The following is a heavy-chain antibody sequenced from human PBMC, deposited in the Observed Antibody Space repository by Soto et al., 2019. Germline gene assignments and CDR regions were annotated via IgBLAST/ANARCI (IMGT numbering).Heavy chain of an antibody. J-gene: IGHJ6*03. D-gene: IGHD2-2*01. CDR2: INPNSGGT. CDR3: ARGGEACSSTSCKDYYMDV. Sequence: GASGKVSCKASGYTFTGYYMHWVRQAPGQGLEWMGWINPNSGGTNYAQKFQGWVTMTRDTSISTAYMELSRLRSDDTAVYYCARGGEACSSTSCKDYYMDVWGKGTTVTVSS. CDR1: GYTFTGYY. V-gene: IGHV1-2*04.